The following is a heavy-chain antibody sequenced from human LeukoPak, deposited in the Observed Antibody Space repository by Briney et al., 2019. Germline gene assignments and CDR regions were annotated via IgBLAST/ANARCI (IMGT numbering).Heavy chain of an antibody. CDR3: ARDVDHYHSTGKGLIDI. J-gene: IGHJ3*02. Sequence: ASVKVSCKASGYTFTCYYMHWVRQAPGQGLEWMGWINPNGGGTNSAQKFQGRVTMTRDTSISTAYMELNRLRSDDTAVYYCARDVDHYHSTGKGLIDIWGQGTMVTVSS. D-gene: IGHD3-22*01. CDR2: INPNGGGT. V-gene: IGHV1-2*02. CDR1: GYTFTCYY.